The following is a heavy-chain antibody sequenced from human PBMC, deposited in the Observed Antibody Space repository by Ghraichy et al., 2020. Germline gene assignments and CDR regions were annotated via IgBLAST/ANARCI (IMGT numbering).Heavy chain of an antibody. Sequence: LSLTCAASGFTFSSYAMSWVRQAPGKGLEWVSAISGSGGSTYYADSVKGRFTISRDNSKNTLYLQMNSLRAEDTAVYYCAKDIIMAAAGTAVGGILLDYWGQGTLVTVSS. D-gene: IGHD6-13*01. V-gene: IGHV3-23*01. CDR3: AKDIIMAAAGTAVGGILLDY. CDR2: ISGSGGST. CDR1: GFTFSSYA. J-gene: IGHJ4*02.